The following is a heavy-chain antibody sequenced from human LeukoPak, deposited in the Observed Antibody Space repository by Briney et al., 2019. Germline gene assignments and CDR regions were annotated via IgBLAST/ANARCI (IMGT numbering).Heavy chain of an antibody. CDR3: AKDIKWELPPDAFDI. CDR2: INHNGNVN. CDR1: GFTFSSYW. V-gene: IGHV3-7*03. D-gene: IGHD1-26*01. Sequence: GGSLRLSCAASGFTFSSYWMNWARQAPGKGLEWVASINHNGNVNYYVDSVKGRFTISRDNAKNSLYLQMNSLRAEDTALYYCAKDIKWELPPDAFDIWGQGTMVTVSS. J-gene: IGHJ3*02.